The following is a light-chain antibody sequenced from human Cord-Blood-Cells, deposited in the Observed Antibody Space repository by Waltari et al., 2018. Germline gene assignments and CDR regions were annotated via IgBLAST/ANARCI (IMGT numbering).Light chain of an antibody. CDR2: GAS. CDR1: QSVSSN. Sequence: EIVMTQSPATLSVSPGERATLSCRASQSVSSNLAWYQQKPAQAPRLLIYGASTRATGIPARFSGSGSGTEFTLTISSLQSEEFAVYYCQQYNNWQYTFGQGTKLEIK. V-gene: IGKV3-15*01. J-gene: IGKJ2*01. CDR3: QQYNNWQYT.